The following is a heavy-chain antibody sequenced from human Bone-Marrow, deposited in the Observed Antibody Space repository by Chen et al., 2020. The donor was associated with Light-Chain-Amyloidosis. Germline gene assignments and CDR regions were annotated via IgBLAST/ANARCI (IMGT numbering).Heavy chain of an antibody. D-gene: IGHD5-12*01. CDR2: IYPDDSDA. J-gene: IGHJ4*02. CDR1: GYTFPNYW. V-gene: IGHV5-51*01. Sequence: EVQLEQSGPEVKKPGESLKISCKGSGYTFPNYWIGWVRQMPGKGLEWMGVIYPDDSDARYSPSCEGKVTISADKSITTAYLQWRSLKASDTAMYYCARRRDGYNFDYWGQGTLVTVSS. CDR3: ARRRDGYNFDY.